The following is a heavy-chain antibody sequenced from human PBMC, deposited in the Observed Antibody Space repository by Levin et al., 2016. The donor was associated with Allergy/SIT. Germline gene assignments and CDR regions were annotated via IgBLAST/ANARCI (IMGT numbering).Heavy chain of an antibody. CDR1: GGSISSYY. CDR3: AKAPPLRFLEWPTYDY. D-gene: IGHD3-3*01. J-gene: IGHJ4*02. CDR2: ISGSGGST. V-gene: IGHV3-23*01. Sequence: ETLSLTCTVSGGSISSYYWSWVRQAPGKGLEWVSAISGSGGSTYYADSVKGRFTISRDNSKNTLYLQMNSLRAEDTAVYYCAKAPPLRFLEWPTYDYWGQGTLVTVSS.